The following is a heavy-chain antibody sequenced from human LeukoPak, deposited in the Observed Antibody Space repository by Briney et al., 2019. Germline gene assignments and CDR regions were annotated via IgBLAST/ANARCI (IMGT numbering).Heavy chain of an antibody. J-gene: IGHJ4*02. Sequence: PSETLSLTCTVSGGSISSYYWSWIRQPPGKGLEWIGYIYYSGSTNYTPSLKSRVTISVDTSKNQFSLKLSSVTAADTAVYYCTRDYGSVSSVYWGQGTLVTVSS. D-gene: IGHD3-10*01. CDR1: GGSISSYY. CDR3: TRDYGSVSSVY. V-gene: IGHV4-59*08. CDR2: IYYSGST.